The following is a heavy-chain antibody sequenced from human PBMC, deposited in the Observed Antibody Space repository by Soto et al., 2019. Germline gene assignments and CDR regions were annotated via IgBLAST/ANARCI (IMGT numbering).Heavy chain of an antibody. CDR2: IYTAGGT. CDR3: ARALPVAKGGFDP. V-gene: IGHV3-53*02. CDR1: GFTVSNTY. D-gene: IGHD2-2*01. Sequence: EVQLVETGGGLIQPGGSLRLSCAASGFTVSNTYMTWVRQPPGKGLECVSVIYTAGGTKYADSVKGRFIISSDNSKNTLYLQMNSLRAQDTAVYYCARALPVAKGGFDPWGQGTLVTVSS. J-gene: IGHJ5*02.